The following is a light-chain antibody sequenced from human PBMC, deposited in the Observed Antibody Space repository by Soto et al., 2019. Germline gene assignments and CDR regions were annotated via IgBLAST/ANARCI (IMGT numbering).Light chain of an antibody. CDR1: QTVSNNY. J-gene: IGKJ5*01. CDR3: HQSGSYGIT. V-gene: IGKV3-20*01. Sequence: IVVTESPGTLSLSPGDRATISCRASQTVSNNYLAWCQQKPGQAPRVIMYGACRRATGIPDRFSGSGSGTDFTLTISNVEPEDFAVYYCHQSGSYGITFGQGTRLEIK. CDR2: GAC.